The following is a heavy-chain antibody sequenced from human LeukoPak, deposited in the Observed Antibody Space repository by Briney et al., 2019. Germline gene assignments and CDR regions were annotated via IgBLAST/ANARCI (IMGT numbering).Heavy chain of an antibody. Sequence: GGSLRLSCAASGFTFDNYNMNWVRQAPGKGLEWVSSISRSSSYISYADSVKGRFTISRDNAQNSLYLQMNSLRAEDTAIYYCVRDRGTYRPIDYWGQGTLVTVTS. CDR3: VRDRGTYRPIDY. D-gene: IGHD1-26*01. J-gene: IGHJ4*02. CDR2: ISRSSSYI. V-gene: IGHV3-21*04. CDR1: GFTFDNYN.